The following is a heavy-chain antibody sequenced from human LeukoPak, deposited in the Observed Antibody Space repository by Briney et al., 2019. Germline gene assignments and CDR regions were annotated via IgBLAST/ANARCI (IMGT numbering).Heavy chain of an antibody. J-gene: IGHJ4*02. V-gene: IGHV3-7*01. CDR3: AKDVGMIGYCSGGSCYAIDY. CDR1: GFTFSTHW. D-gene: IGHD2-15*01. CDR2: IKQDGSEE. Sequence: GGSLRLSCAASGFTFSTHWMSWARQAPGTGLEWVANIKQDGSEEYYVDSVKGRFTISRDNAKSSLFLQMNSLRAEDTAVYYCAKDVGMIGYCSGGSCYAIDYWGQGTLVTVSS.